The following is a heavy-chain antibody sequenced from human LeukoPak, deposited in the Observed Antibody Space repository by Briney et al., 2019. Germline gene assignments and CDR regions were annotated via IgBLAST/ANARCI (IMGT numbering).Heavy chain of an antibody. CDR3: ARGPKGYCSGGSCFPLGY. J-gene: IGHJ4*02. CDR2: IIPIFGTA. V-gene: IGHV1-69*01. Sequence: SVKVSCKASGGTCSSYAISWVRQAPGQGLEWMGGIIPIFGTANYAQKFQGRVTITADESTSTAYMELSSLRSEDTAVYYCARGPKGYCSGGSCFPLGYWGQGTLVTVSS. CDR1: GGTCSSYA. D-gene: IGHD2-15*01.